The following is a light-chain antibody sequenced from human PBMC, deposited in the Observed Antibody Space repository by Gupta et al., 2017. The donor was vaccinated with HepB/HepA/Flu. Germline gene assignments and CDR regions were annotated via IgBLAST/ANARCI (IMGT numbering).Light chain of an antibody. CDR2: LGS. CDR3: MQALQTSFT. Sequence: DIVMTQSPLSLPVTPGEPASISCRSSQSLLHSNGYNYLYWYLQKPGQSPQLLIYLGSNRASGVPDRFSGSGSGTDFTLKISRVEAEDVGVYYCMQALQTSFTFGPGTKVDIK. J-gene: IGKJ3*01. V-gene: IGKV2-28*01. CDR1: QSLLHSNGYNY.